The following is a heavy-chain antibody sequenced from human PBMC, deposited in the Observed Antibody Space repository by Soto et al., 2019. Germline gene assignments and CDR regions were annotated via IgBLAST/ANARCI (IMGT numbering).Heavy chain of an antibody. V-gene: IGHV2-70*01. CDR2: IDWDDDK. CDR3: ARVHRDSYGCDGMDV. CDR1: GFSRSTSGMC. J-gene: IGHJ6*02. Sequence: SGPTLVNPTQTLTLTCTFSGFSRSTSGMCVSWIRQPPGKALEWLALIDWDDDKYYSTSLKTRLTISKDTSKNQVVLTMTNMDPVDTATYYCARVHRDSYGCDGMDVWGQGTTVTVSS. D-gene: IGHD5-18*01.